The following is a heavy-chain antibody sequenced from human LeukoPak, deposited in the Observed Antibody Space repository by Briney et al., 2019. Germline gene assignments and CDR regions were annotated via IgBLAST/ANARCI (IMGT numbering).Heavy chain of an antibody. CDR2: IIPILGIA. J-gene: IGHJ4*02. CDR1: GGTFSNYA. V-gene: IGHV1-69*04. D-gene: IGHD6-13*01. Sequence: ASVKVSCKASGGTFSNYAISWVRQAPGQGLEWMGRIIPILGIANYAQKFQGRVTITADKSTSTAYMELSSLRSDDTAVYYCARVGMAAAALFDYWGQGTLVTVSS. CDR3: ARVGMAAAALFDY.